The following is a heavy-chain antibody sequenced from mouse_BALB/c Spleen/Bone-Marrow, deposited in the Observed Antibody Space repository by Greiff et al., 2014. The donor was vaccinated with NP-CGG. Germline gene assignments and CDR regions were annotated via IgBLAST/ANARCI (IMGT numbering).Heavy chain of an antibody. CDR2: ISYSGST. CDR3: ATYDGFYFDY. J-gene: IGHJ2*01. CDR1: GDSITSGY. V-gene: IGHV3-8*02. D-gene: IGHD2-3*01. Sequence: EVMLVESGPSLVKPSQTLSLTCSVTGDSITSGYWNWIRKFPGNKLEYMGYISYSGSTCYSPSLKSRTSITRDTSKNQYYLQLNSVTTEDTATYYCATYDGFYFDYWGQGTTLTVSS.